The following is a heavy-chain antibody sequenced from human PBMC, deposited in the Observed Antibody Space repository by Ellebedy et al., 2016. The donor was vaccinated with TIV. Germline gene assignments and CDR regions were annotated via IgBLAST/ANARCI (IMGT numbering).Heavy chain of an antibody. CDR2: IDLSDSDT. CDR3: AKLGHRATPDDS. J-gene: IGHJ4*02. CDR1: AYSFINYW. Sequence: PGGSLRLSCQGSAYSFINYWIVRVRQMPGRGLEWMGIIDLSDSDTRYSPSFQGQVTISADRSVTTAYLHFNSLKPSDTAVYYCAKLGHRATPDDSWGQGTLVTVSS. V-gene: IGHV5-51*01. D-gene: IGHD1-14*01.